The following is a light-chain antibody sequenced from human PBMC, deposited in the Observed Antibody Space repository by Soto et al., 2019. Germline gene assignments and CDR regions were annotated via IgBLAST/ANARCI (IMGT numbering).Light chain of an antibody. V-gene: IGKV1-5*03. CDR1: QTISSW. CDR2: ETS. Sequence: DIQLTQSPSTLSASVGDRVTITCRASQTISSWVAWYQQKPGKAPNLLIYETSNLESGVPSRFSGSGSGTEFSLSRSRLQPDHCATHYRHYYNDYCWTFGQGTKVEIK. J-gene: IGKJ1*01. CDR3: HYYNDYCWT.